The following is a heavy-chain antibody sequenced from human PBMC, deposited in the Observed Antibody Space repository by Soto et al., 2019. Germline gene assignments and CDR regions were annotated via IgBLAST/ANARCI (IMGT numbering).Heavy chain of an antibody. V-gene: IGHV1-2*02. J-gene: IGHJ5*02. Sequence: ASVKVCCKASNDAITDYYIHWVRQAPGQGLEWMGWINPKSGGTDSIQKFKGKVTMTRDTSINTAYLELNSLTSDDTAVYYCTRAPLGYCGLHNCPNWFDPWGQGTMVTVSS. CDR1: NDAITDYY. CDR3: TRAPLGYCGLHNCPNWFDP. CDR2: INPKSGGT. D-gene: IGHD2-21*01.